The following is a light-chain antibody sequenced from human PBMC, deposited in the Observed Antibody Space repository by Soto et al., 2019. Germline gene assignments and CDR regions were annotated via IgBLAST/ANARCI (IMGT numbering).Light chain of an antibody. V-gene: IGKV3-15*01. Sequence: EIVLTQSPGTLSLSPGERATLSCRASQSVSSYYLAWYQQKPGQAPRLLISDASTRATGIPARFSGTGYGTEFTLTISSLQSEEFALYYCHQYNSWPPGTFGQGTKVDI. J-gene: IGKJ2*01. CDR2: DAS. CDR1: QSVSSY. CDR3: HQYNSWPPGT.